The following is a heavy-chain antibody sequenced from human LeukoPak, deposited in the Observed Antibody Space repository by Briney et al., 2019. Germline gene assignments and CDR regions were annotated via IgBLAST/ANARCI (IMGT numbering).Heavy chain of an antibody. CDR1: GFTFSSYG. Sequence: QPGGSLRLSCAASGFTFSSYGMHWVRQAPGKGLEWVVVIWYDGSNKYYADSVKGRFTISRDNSKNTLYLQMNSLRAEDTAVYYCARVSYYGSGSSDYWGQGTLVTVSS. CDR3: ARVSYYGSGSSDY. CDR2: IWYDGSNK. J-gene: IGHJ4*02. V-gene: IGHV3-33*01. D-gene: IGHD3-10*01.